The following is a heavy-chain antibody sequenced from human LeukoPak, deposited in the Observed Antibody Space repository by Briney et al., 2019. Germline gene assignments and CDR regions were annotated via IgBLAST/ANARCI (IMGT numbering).Heavy chain of an antibody. CDR1: GGTFSSYA. CDR3: ARDRSHDSSGYWWSYNWVDP. V-gene: IGHV1-69*05. D-gene: IGHD3-22*01. Sequence: ASVKVSCKASGGTFSSYAISWVRQAPGQGLEWVGRIIPIFGTANYAQKFQGRVTITTDESTSTAYMELSSLRSEDTAVYYCARDRSHDSSGYWWSYNWVDPWGQGTLVTVSS. CDR2: IIPIFGTA. J-gene: IGHJ5*02.